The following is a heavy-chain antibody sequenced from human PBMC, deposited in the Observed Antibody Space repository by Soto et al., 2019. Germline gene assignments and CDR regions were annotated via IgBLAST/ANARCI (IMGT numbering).Heavy chain of an antibody. J-gene: IGHJ5*02. CDR1: GYRFTDYC. V-gene: IGHV5-51*03. D-gene: IGHD3-16*01. Sequence: EVQLVQSGAEVKKPGDSLTISCKGSGYRFTDYCIGWVRQMPGKGLDLLGIIYPTDSDTIYSPSFQGEVTISAGKSINTAYLQWRSLKAWDTAGYYCARLGTGTYRPKDWFDLWGQGTQVTVSS. CDR3: ARLGTGTYRPKDWFDL. CDR2: IYPTDSDT.